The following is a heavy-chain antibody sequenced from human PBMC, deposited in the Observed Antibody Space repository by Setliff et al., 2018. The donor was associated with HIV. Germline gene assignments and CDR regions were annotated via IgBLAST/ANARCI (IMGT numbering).Heavy chain of an antibody. D-gene: IGHD1-1*01. CDR1: GESFSAYF. Sequence: SETLSLTCAVYGESFSAYFWSWIRQPPGKGLEWIGLINHSGSTNYNPSLKSRVTISLGTSKNQFSLKLNSVTAADTAVYYCARDSNAPYFQHWGQGTLVTVSS. J-gene: IGHJ1*01. CDR2: INHSGST. V-gene: IGHV4-34*01. CDR3: ARDSNAPYFQH.